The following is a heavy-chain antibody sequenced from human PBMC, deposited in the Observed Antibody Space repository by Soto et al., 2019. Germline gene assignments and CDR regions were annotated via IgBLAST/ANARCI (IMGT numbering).Heavy chain of an antibody. CDR2: ISYDGSNK. J-gene: IGHJ4*02. CDR1: GFTYSSYG. V-gene: IGHV3-30*18. D-gene: IGHD1-26*01. CDR3: AKRLSSSVNFDN. Sequence: GGSLRLSCAASGFTYSSYGMHWVRQAPGKGLEWVAVISYDGSNKYYADSVKGRFTIYRDISKNRLYLQMNSLRAEDTAMYFCAKRLSSSVNFDNWCQRTLVPVSS.